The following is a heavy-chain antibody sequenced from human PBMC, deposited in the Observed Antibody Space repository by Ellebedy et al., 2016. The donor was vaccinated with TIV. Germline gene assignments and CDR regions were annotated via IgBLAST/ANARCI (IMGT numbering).Heavy chain of an antibody. V-gene: IGHV3-23*01. CDR1: RFTFSTYA. Sequence: GESLKISCAASRFTFSTYAMSWVRQAPGKGLEWVSALISGGDRTFYTDSVKGRFTISRDNSKKTLYLHLTSLRAEDTAVYYCAKEYAAAYMGFFDCWGQGTLVTVSS. J-gene: IGHJ4*02. CDR2: LISGGDRT. D-gene: IGHD6-13*01. CDR3: AKEYAAAYMGFFDC.